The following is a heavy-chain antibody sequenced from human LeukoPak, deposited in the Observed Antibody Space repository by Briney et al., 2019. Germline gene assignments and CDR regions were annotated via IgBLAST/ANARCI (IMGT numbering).Heavy chain of an antibody. V-gene: IGHV4-59*01. J-gene: IGHJ4*02. CDR2: IYYSGST. CDR3: ARGSGYHFDY. D-gene: IGHD6-25*01. CDR1: GGSISSYY. Sequence: SETLSLTCTVSGGSISSYYWSWIRQPPGKGLEWIGYIYYSGSTNYNPSLESRVTISVDTSKNQFSLKLSSVTAADTAVYYCARGSGYHFDYWGQGTLVTVSS.